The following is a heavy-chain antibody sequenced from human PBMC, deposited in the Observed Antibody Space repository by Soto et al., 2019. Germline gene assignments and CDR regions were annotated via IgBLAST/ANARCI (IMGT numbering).Heavy chain of an antibody. V-gene: IGHV3-74*01. CDR1: GFTFSSYW. Sequence: EVQLVESGGGLVQPGGSLRLSCAASGFTFSSYWMHWVRQAPGKGLVWVSRINSDGSSTRYADSVKGRFTISRDNAKNTLYLQMTSMRAEDTAVYYCAVAVAGATDIGYWVKGTLVTLSS. J-gene: IGHJ4*02. CDR3: AVAVAGATDIGY. CDR2: INSDGSST. D-gene: IGHD6-19*01.